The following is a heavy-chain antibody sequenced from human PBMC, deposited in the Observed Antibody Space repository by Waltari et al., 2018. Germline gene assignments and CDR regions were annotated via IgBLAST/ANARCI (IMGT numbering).Heavy chain of an antibody. V-gene: IGHV1-2*06. J-gene: IGHJ6*03. CDR3: ASEQGATSYYYYYMDV. Sequence: QVQLVQSGAEVKKPGASVTVSCKASGYTFTGYYMHWVRQAPGQGLEWMGRINPNSGGTNYAQKFKSRVTMTRDTSISTAYMELSRLSSDDTAVYYCASEQGATSYYYYYMDVWGKGTTVTVSS. CDR1: GYTFTGYY. CDR2: INPNSGGT. D-gene: IGHD1-26*01.